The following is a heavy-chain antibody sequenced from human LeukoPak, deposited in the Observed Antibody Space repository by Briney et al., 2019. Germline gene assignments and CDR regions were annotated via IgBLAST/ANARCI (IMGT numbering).Heavy chain of an antibody. D-gene: IGHD1-26*01. V-gene: IGHV3-15*01. CDR1: GFTFSNAW. CDR3: TIQVGATTFDY. Sequence: GGSLRLSCAASGFTFSNAWMSWFRQAPGKGLEWVGRIKSKTDGGTTDYAAPVKGRFTISRDDSKNTLYLQMNSLKTEDTAVYYCTIQVGATTFDYWGQGTLVTVSS. J-gene: IGHJ4*02. CDR2: IKSKTDGGTT.